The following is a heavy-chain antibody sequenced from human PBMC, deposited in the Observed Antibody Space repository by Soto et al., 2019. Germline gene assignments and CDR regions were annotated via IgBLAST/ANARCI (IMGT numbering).Heavy chain of an antibody. V-gene: IGHV3-23*01. CDR1: GFTFSNYA. Sequence: EVQLLESGGGLVQPGGSLRLSCATSGFTFSNYAMTWVRQAPGRGLEWVSGITGDGDVTYYADSVKGRFTISRDNSKDSLSLQMNRLRAEDTAVYYCARGFRSVGQRVGAYWGQGTLVTVSS. CDR2: ITGDGDVT. CDR3: ARGFRSVGQRVGAY. D-gene: IGHD6-25*01. J-gene: IGHJ4*02.